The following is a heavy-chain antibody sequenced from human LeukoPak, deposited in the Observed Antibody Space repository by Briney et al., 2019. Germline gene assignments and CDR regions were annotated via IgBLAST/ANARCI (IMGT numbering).Heavy chain of an antibody. J-gene: IGHJ4*02. CDR3: SQGSGQYYDF. V-gene: IGHV3-15*07. D-gene: IGHD3-22*01. CDR1: GFTFSSYS. CDR2: IKSQTHGGTA. Sequence: GGSLRLSCAASGFTFSSYSMNWVRQAPGKGLEWVGRIKSQTHGGTADFAAPVRGRFSISRDDSKNTLYLQVNSLTTEDTAVYYCSQGSGQYYDFWGQGTLVTVSS.